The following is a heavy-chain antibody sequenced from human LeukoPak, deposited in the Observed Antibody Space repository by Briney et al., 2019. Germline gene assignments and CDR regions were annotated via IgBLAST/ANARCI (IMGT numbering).Heavy chain of an antibody. D-gene: IGHD1-26*01. J-gene: IGHJ4*02. CDR1: GGSFSGYY. Sequence: PSETLSLTCAVYGGSFSGYYWSWIRQPPGKGLEWIGEINHSGSTNYNPSLKSRVTISVHTSKNQFSLKLSSVTAADTAVYYCARRRIGVMWVYYFDYWGQGTLVTVSS. CDR2: INHSGST. V-gene: IGHV4-34*01. CDR3: ARRRIGVMWVYYFDY.